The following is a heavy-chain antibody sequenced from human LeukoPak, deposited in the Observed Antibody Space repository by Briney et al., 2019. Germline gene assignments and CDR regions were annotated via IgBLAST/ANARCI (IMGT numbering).Heavy chain of an antibody. CDR1: GFTFSTYN. D-gene: IGHD6-13*01. V-gene: IGHV3-21*01. Sequence: PGGSLRLSCAASGFTFSTYNINWVRQAPGRGLDWVSSISPSSSYIYYADSVKGQFTISRDNAKNSLYLQMNSLRAEDTAVYYCARDRYSTSLDAFDIWGQGTMVTVSS. J-gene: IGHJ3*02. CDR3: ARDRYSTSLDAFDI. CDR2: ISPSSSYI.